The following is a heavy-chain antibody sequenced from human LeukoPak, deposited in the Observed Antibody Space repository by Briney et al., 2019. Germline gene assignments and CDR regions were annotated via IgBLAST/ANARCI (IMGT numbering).Heavy chain of an antibody. CDR3: ARGGYSYDY. CDR2: IWYDGSNK. Sequence: GGSLRLSCAASGFTFSSYGMHWVRQAPGKGLEWVALIWYDGSNKNYADSVKGRFTISRDNSKNTLFLQMNSLRAEDTAVYYCARGGYSYDYWGQGTLVTVSS. V-gene: IGHV3-33*01. CDR1: GFTFSSYG. J-gene: IGHJ4*02. D-gene: IGHD5-18*01.